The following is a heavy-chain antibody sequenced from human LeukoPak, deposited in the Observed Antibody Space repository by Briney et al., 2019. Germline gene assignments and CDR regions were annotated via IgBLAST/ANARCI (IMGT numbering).Heavy chain of an antibody. J-gene: IGHJ3*02. V-gene: IGHV3-15*01. D-gene: IGHD4-23*01. CDR2: VKSKTDGGTT. Sequence: GGSLRLACAASGFTFINAWMTWVRQAPGKRLEWVGRVKSKTDGGTTDYAAPVKGRFTISRDDSKNMLFLQMNSLKTEDTAVYYCTTQLVTCAFASWGRGTMVTVSS. CDR1: GFTFINAW. CDR3: TTQLVTCAFAS.